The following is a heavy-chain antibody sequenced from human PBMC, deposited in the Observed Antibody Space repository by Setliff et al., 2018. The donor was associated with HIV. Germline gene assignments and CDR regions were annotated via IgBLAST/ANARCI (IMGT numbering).Heavy chain of an antibody. D-gene: IGHD6-13*01. CDR1: GFTFSNYV. Sequence: PGGSLRLSCAASGFTFSNYVINWVRQAPGKGLEWVSSVTGNGARTFYADSVKGRFTISRDTSKNTMYLQMSSLRAEDTAVYYCATGNSADTWYHFAYWGQGTLVTVSS. J-gene: IGHJ4*02. V-gene: IGHV3-23*01. CDR3: ATGNSADTWYHFAY. CDR2: VTGNGART.